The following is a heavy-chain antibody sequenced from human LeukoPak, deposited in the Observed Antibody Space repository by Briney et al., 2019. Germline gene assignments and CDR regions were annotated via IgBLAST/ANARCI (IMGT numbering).Heavy chain of an antibody. CDR3: ARDRGYSYGSTLDY. CDR2: IIPILGIA. CDR1: GGTFSSYA. V-gene: IGHV1-69*04. J-gene: IGHJ4*02. D-gene: IGHD5-18*01. Sequence: SVKVSCKASGGTFSSYAISWVRQAPGQGLEWMGRIIPILGIANYAQKFQGRVAITADKSTSTAYMELSSLRSEDTAVYYCARDRGYSYGSTLDYWDQGTLVTVSS.